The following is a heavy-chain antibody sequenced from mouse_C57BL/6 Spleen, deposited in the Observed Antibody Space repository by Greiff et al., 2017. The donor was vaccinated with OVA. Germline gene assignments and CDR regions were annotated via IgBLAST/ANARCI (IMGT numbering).Heavy chain of an antibody. Sequence: EVMLVESGGGLVKPGGSLKLSCAASGFTFSDYGMHWVRQAPEKGLEWVAYISSVSSTIYYADTVKGRFTISRDNAKNTLSLQMTSLRSEDTAVCYCTREGGIVKEYMDDWGKGTSVTVSS. J-gene: IGHJ4*01. CDR3: TREGGIVKEYMDD. CDR2: ISSVSSTI. V-gene: IGHV5-17*01. D-gene: IGHD2-12*01. CDR1: GFTFSDYG.